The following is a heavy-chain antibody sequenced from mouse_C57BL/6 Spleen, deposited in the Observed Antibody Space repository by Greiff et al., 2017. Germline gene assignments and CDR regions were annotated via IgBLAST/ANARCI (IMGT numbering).Heavy chain of an antibody. J-gene: IGHJ2*01. D-gene: IGHD2-1*01. CDR3: ARAYGNSFDY. CDR1: GFTFSSYA. Sequence: EVQLVESGEGLVKPGGSLKLSCAASGFTFSSYAMSWVRQTPEKRLEWVAYISSGSSTIYYADTVKGRFTISRDNAKNTLFLQMTSLRSEDTAMYYCARAYGNSFDYWGQGTTLTVSS. V-gene: IGHV5-17*01. CDR2: ISSGSSTI.